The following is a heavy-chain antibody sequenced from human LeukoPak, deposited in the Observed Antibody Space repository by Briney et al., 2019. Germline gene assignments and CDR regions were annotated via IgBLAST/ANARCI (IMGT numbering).Heavy chain of an antibody. V-gene: IGHV3-23*01. CDR1: GFTFSSYA. J-gene: IGHJ4*02. Sequence: GGSLRLSCAASGFTFSSYATSWVRQAPGKGLEWVSSVSGSGGSTYYADSVKGRFSISRDNAKNSLYLQMNSLRAEDTAVYYCARGESGYSYGSSFGYWGQGTLVTVSS. D-gene: IGHD5-18*01. CDR2: VSGSGGST. CDR3: ARGESGYSYGSSFGY.